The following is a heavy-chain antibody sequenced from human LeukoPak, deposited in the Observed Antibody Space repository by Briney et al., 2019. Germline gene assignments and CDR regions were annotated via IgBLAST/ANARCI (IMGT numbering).Heavy chain of an antibody. Sequence: ASVKVSCKASGYTFTSYGISWVRQAPGQGLEWMGWISAYNGNTTYAQKLQGRVTMTTDTSTSTANMELRSLRSDDTAVYYCAREGYYYDSSGYYVLIDYWGQGTLVTVSS. J-gene: IGHJ4*02. CDR1: GYTFTSYG. CDR3: AREGYYYDSSGYYVLIDY. CDR2: ISAYNGNT. D-gene: IGHD3-22*01. V-gene: IGHV1-18*01.